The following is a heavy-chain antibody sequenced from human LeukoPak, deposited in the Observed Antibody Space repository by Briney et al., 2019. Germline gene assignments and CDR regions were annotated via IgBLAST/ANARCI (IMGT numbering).Heavy chain of an antibody. CDR1: GFTFSSCD. Sequence: PGGSLRLSCAASGFTFSSCDMQWVRQAQGKGLEWVAVISYDGSYKDYAASVKGRFTISRDNTKNTLYLQMNSRRPEATAVYFCAKDPSGDSFGSYGMDVWGQGTTVTVPS. J-gene: IGHJ6*02. CDR3: AKDPSGDSFGSYGMDV. V-gene: IGHV3-30*18. CDR2: ISYDGSYK. D-gene: IGHD5-18*01.